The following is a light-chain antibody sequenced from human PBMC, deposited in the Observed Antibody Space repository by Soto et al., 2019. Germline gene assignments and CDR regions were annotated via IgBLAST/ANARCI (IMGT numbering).Light chain of an antibody. J-gene: IGKJ1*01. V-gene: IGKV4-1*01. CDR2: ATP. CDR3: QQSYNTPRT. Sequence: DIVMTRSPDSLAVSLGERATINCKSSQIVLYSSNNKNYLAWYQQKPGKAPKLLIYATPNLQSGVPSRFSGSGSGTDFTLSITSLQPEDFATYYCQQSYNTPRTFGQGTKVDIK. CDR1: QIVLYSSNNKNY.